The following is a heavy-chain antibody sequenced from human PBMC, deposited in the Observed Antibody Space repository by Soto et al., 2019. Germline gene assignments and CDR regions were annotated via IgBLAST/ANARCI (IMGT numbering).Heavy chain of an antibody. J-gene: IGHJ4*02. V-gene: IGHV3-30*03. CDR2: ISYDESDK. Sequence: SLRLSCAASGFTFRSYAMHWVRQAPGKGLERVAVISYDESDKYYADSLKGRFTISRDNSKNTLYLQMNSLRGEDTAVYYCARDLSVAGPDYWGQGTLVTVSS. CDR3: ARDLSVAGPDY. CDR1: GFTFRSYA. D-gene: IGHD6-19*01.